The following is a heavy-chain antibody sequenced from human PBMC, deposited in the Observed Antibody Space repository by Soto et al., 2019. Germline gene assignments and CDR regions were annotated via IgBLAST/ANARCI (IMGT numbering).Heavy chain of an antibody. J-gene: IGHJ4*02. CDR2: ISGSGGST. CDR1: GFTFSSYA. D-gene: IGHD3-22*01. V-gene: IGHV3-23*01. CDR3: ASRQDTMIVDTRSKTEY. Sequence: PGGSLRLSCAASGFTFSSYAMSWVRQAPGKGLEWVSAISGSGGSTYYADSVKGRFTISRDNSKNTLYLQMNSLRAEDTAVYYCASRQDTMIVDTRSKTEYWGQGTLVTVSS.